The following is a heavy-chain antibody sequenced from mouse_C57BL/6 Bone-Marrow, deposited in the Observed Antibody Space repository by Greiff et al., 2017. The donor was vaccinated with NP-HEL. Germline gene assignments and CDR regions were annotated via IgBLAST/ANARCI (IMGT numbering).Heavy chain of an antibody. D-gene: IGHD2-3*01. V-gene: IGHV5-15*04. J-gene: IGHJ4*01. CDR3: ARQGGGYSVPMDY. Sequence: EVKLVESGGGLVQPGGSLKLSCAASGFTFSDYGMAWVRQAPRKGPAWVAFISNLAYSIYYADTVTGRFTISRENAKNTLYLEMSSLRSEDTAMYYCARQGGGYSVPMDYWGQGTSVTVSS. CDR1: GFTFSDYG. CDR2: ISNLAYSI.